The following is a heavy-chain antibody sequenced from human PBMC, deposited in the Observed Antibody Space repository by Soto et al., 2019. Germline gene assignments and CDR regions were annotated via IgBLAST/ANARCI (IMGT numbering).Heavy chain of an antibody. CDR3: ARGHLGELSLDYYFDY. Sequence: GDSLRLSCAASGFTFSSYSMNWVRQAPGEGLEWVSYISYDRSNKYYADSVKGRFTISRDNSKNTLYLQMNSLRAEDTAVYYCARGHLGELSLDYYFDYWGQGTLVTVSS. J-gene: IGHJ4*02. CDR2: ISYDRSNK. V-gene: IGHV3-48*01. CDR1: GFTFSSYS. D-gene: IGHD3-16*02.